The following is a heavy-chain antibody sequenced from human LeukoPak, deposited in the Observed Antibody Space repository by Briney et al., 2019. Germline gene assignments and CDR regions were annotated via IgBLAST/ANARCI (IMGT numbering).Heavy chain of an antibody. J-gene: IGHJ4*02. CDR3: ARDPRAGIDY. Sequence: GGSLRLSCAASGFTFSSYAMSWVRQAPGKGLGWVSAISGSGGSTYYADSVKGRFTISRDNSKNTLYLQMNSLRAEDTAVYYCARDPRAGIDYWGQGTLVTVSS. CDR2: ISGSGGST. V-gene: IGHV3-23*01. D-gene: IGHD3-10*01. CDR1: GFTFSSYA.